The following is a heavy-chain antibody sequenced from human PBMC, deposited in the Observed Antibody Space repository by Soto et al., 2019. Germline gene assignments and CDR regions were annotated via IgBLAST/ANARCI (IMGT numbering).Heavy chain of an antibody. J-gene: IGHJ4*02. V-gene: IGHV3-30*18. CDR3: AKDGYYYDSSGYYPDY. Sequence: QVQLVESGGGVVQPGRSLRLSCAASGFTFSSYGMHWVRQAPGKGLEWVAVISYDGSNKYYADSVKGRFTISRVNSKNTLYLQMNSLRAEDTAVYYCAKDGYYYDSSGYYPDYWGQGTLVTVSS. CDR1: GFTFSSYG. D-gene: IGHD3-22*01. CDR2: ISYDGSNK.